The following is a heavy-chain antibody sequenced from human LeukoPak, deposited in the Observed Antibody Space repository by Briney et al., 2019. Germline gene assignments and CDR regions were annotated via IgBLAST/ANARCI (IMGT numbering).Heavy chain of an antibody. CDR1: GFTFSSYA. Sequence: PGGSLRLSCAASGFTFSSYAMHWVRRAPGKGLEWVAVISYDGSNKYYADSVKGRFTISRDNSKNTLYLQMNSLRAEDTAVYYCARGSSSGGYFDYWGQGTLVTVSS. V-gene: IGHV3-30*04. J-gene: IGHJ4*02. CDR3: ARGSSSGGYFDY. D-gene: IGHD6-6*01. CDR2: ISYDGSNK.